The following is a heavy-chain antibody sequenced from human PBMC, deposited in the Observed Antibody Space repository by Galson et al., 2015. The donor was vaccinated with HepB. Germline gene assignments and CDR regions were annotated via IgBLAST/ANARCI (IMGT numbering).Heavy chain of an antibody. Sequence: SLRLSCAASGFTFSSYWMHWVRQAPGKGLVWVSRINSDGSSTSYADSVKGRFTISRDNAKNTLYLQMNSLRAEDTAVYYCARVRLGRYCGGDCYSNHAWYFDLWGRGTLVTVSS. D-gene: IGHD2-21*02. CDR1: GFTFSSYW. CDR2: INSDGSST. J-gene: IGHJ2*01. V-gene: IGHV3-74*01. CDR3: ARVRLGRYCGGDCYSNHAWYFDL.